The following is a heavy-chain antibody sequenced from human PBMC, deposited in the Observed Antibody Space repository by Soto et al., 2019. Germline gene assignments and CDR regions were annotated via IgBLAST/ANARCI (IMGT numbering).Heavy chain of an antibody. Sequence: SETLSLTCTVSGGSISSYYWSWIRQPPGKGLEWIGYIYYSGSTNYNPSLKSRVTISVDTSKNQFSLKLSSVTAADTAVYYCKKLPWAPYVGIFDPWGQGTLVTFSS. V-gene: IGHV4-59*01. D-gene: IGHD4-17*01. J-gene: IGHJ5*02. CDR3: KKLPWAPYVGIFDP. CDR2: IYYSGST. CDR1: GGSISSYY.